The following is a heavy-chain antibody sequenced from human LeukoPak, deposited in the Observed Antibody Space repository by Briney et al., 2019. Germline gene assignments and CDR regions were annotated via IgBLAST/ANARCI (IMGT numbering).Heavy chain of an antibody. J-gene: IGHJ4*02. CDR2: IYPGDSDT. D-gene: IGHD3-22*01. CDR1: GYSFTSYW. V-gene: IGHV5-51*01. CDR3: ARLFPYDSSGYPSDY. Sequence: GESLKISCKGSGYSFTSYWIGWARQMPGKGLEWMGIIYPGDSDTRYSPSFQGQVTISADKSISTAYLQWSSLKASDTAMYYCARLFPYDSSGYPSDYWGQGTLVTVSS.